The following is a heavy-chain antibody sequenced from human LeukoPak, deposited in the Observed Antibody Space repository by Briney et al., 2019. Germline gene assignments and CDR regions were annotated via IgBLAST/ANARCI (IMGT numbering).Heavy chain of an antibody. CDR3: ARDNWVDC. Sequence: PGGSLRLSCAASGLTFSKYSMTWVRQAPGKGLEWVSFIDTSSTTMYYTDSVKGQFTISRDNAKNSLYLQMNSLKVEDTAIYYCARDNWVDCWGQGTLVTVSS. J-gene: IGHJ5*01. CDR1: GLTFSKYS. V-gene: IGHV3-48*04. CDR2: IDTSSTTM.